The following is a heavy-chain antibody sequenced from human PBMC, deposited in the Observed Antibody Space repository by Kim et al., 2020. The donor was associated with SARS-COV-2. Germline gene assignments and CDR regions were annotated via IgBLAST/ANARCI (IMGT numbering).Heavy chain of an antibody. V-gene: IGHV3-53*01. CDR3: ARDVLRGSYSYFDY. Sequence: AYSVKGRFTISRDNSKNTLYLQMNSLRAEDTAVYYCARDVLRGSYSYFDYWGQGTLVIVSS. J-gene: IGHJ4*02. D-gene: IGHD1-26*01.